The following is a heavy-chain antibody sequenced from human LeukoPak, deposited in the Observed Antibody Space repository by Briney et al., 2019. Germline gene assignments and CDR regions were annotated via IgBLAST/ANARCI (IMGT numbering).Heavy chain of an antibody. CDR3: ARPASTMAPFRYYMDV. J-gene: IGHJ6*03. Sequence: SETLSLTCTVSGGSISSYYWSWVRQPPGKGLEWIGYIYYSGSTNYNPSLKSRVTISVDTSKNQFSLKLSPVTAADTAVYYCARPASTMAPFRYYMDVWGKGTTVTVSS. CDR2: IYYSGST. D-gene: IGHD3-10*01. CDR1: GGSISSYY. V-gene: IGHV4-59*12.